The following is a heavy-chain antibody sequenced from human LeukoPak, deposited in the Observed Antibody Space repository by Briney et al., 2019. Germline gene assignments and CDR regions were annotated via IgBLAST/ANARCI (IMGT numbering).Heavy chain of an antibody. CDR2: ISSNGGST. Sequence: GGSLRLSCSASGFTFSSYAMHWVRQAPGKGLEYVSAISSNGGSTYYADSVKGRFTISRDNSKNTLYLQMSSLRAEDTAVYYCVKGMGSAMVGYYGMDVWGQGTTVTVSS. CDR3: VKGMGSAMVGYYGMDV. CDR1: GFTFSSYA. J-gene: IGHJ6*02. D-gene: IGHD5-18*01. V-gene: IGHV3-64*03.